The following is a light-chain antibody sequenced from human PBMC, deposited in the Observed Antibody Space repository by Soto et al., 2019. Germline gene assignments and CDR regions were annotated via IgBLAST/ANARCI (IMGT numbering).Light chain of an antibody. CDR1: SSDVGAYNF. J-gene: IGLJ1*01. CDR2: GVT. V-gene: IGLV2-8*01. CDR3: SSYAGSSDIV. Sequence: QSALTQPPSASGSPGQSVTISCTGTSSDVGAYNFVSWYQQHPGRAPKLIISGVTNRPSGVPDRFSGSKSGNTASLTVSGLQADDEADYYCSSYAGSSDIVFGTGTK.